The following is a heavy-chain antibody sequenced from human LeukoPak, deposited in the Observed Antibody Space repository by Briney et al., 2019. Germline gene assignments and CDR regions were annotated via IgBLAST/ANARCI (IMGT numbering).Heavy chain of an antibody. V-gene: IGHV3-66*04. J-gene: IGHJ3*02. CDR1: GFTVSSNY. CDR3: ARPRRTSRAFDI. D-gene: IGHD2-8*01. Sequence: GGSLRLSCAASGFTVSSNYMSWVRQAPGKGLEWVSVIYSGGSTYYADSVKGRFTISRDNSKNTLYLQMNSLRAEDTAVYYCARPRRTSRAFDIWGQGTMVTVSS. CDR2: IYSGGST.